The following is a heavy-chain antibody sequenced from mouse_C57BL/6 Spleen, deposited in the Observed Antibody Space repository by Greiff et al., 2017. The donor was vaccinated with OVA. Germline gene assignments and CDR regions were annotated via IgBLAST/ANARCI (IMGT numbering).Heavy chain of an antibody. J-gene: IGHJ2*01. Sequence: QVQLQQPGAELVKPGASVKLSCKASGYTFTSYWMHWVKQRPGQGLEWIGMIHPNSGSTNYNETFKSKATLTVDKSSSTAYMQHSSLTSEDSAVYYCARNGGYDDGYFDYWGQGTTRTVSS. CDR1: GYTFTSYW. V-gene: IGHV1-64*01. D-gene: IGHD2-14*01. CDR3: ARNGGYDDGYFDY. CDR2: IHPNSGST.